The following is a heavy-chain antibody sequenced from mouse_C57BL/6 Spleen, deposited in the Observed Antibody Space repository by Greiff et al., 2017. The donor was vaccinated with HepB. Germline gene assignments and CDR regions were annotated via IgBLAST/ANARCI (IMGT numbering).Heavy chain of an antibody. Sequence: VQLQQSGAELVRPGASVKLSCTASGFNIKDDYMHWVKQRPEQGLEWIGWIDPENGDTEYASKFQGKATITADTSSNTAYLQLSSLTSEDTAVYYFTTCSRGNWSLYYFDYWGQGTTLTVSS. CDR1: GFNIKDDY. V-gene: IGHV14-4*01. CDR3: TTCSRGNWSLYYFDY. J-gene: IGHJ2*01. D-gene: IGHD2-1*01. CDR2: IDPENGDT.